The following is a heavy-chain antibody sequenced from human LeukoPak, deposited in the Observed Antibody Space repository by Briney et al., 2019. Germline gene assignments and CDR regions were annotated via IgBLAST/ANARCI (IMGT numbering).Heavy chain of an antibody. Sequence: GGSLRLSCAASGFTFSSYAMHWVRQAPGKGLEWVAVISYDGSNKYYADSVKGRFTISRDNSKNTLYLQMNSLRAEDTAVYYCARDYAAGTPASYYYYYYGMDVWDKGTTVTVSS. J-gene: IGHJ6*04. CDR3: ARDYAAGTPASYYYYYYGMDV. CDR2: ISYDGSNK. D-gene: IGHD6-13*01. CDR1: GFTFSSYA. V-gene: IGHV3-30*04.